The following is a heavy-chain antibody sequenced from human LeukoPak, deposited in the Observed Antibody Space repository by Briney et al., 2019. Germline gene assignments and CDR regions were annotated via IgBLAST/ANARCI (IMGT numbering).Heavy chain of an antibody. CDR2: IKKDGSDK. Sequence: QPGGSLRLSCVASGFMFSNYWMSWVRQVPGKGPEWVADIKKDGSDKYYVGSVKGRFTISRDNAKNSLYLQMNNLRAEDTAVYYCARGSLIQYGSGSYWGFDYWGQGILVTVSS. D-gene: IGHD3-10*01. CDR3: ARGSLIQYGSGSYWGFDY. J-gene: IGHJ4*02. CDR1: GFMFSNYW. V-gene: IGHV3-7*03.